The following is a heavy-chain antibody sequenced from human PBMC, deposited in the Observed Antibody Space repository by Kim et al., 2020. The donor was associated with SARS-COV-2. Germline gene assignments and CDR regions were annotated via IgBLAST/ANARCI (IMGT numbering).Heavy chain of an antibody. CDR2: INHSGST. CDR3: ARGQGIDDYYGSGSYDY. CDR1: GGSFSGYY. Sequence: SETLSLTCAVYGGSFSGYYWSWIRQPPGKGLEWIGEINHSGSTNYNPSLNSRVTISVDTSKNQFSLKLSSVTAADTAVYYCARGQGIDDYYGSGSYDYWGQGTLVTVSS. J-gene: IGHJ4*02. D-gene: IGHD3-10*01. V-gene: IGHV4-34*01.